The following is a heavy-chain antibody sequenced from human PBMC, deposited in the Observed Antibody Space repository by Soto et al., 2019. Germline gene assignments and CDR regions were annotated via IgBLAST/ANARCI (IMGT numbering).Heavy chain of an antibody. CDR1: GFTFSSYG. D-gene: IGHD2-15*01. CDR2: IWYDGSNK. CDR3: ARDECSGGSCYSLNWFDP. J-gene: IGHJ5*02. V-gene: IGHV3-33*08. Sequence: GGSLRLSCAASGFTFSSYGMHWVRQAPGKGLEWVAVIWYDGSNKYYADSVKGRFTIARDNSKNTLYLQMNSLRAEDTAVYYCARDECSGGSCYSLNWFDPWGQGTLGTVSS.